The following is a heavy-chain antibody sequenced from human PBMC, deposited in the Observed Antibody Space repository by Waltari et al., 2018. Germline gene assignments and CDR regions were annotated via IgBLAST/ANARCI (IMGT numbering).Heavy chain of an antibody. CDR3: AREDFDYLFDY. J-gene: IGHJ4*02. CDR1: GGSISSYY. Sequence: QVQLQESGPGLVKPSETLSLTCTVSGGSISSYYWSWIRQPPGKGLGGIGYSYYSGSTNYNPSLKSRVTISVDTSKNQFSLKLSSVTAADTAVYYCAREDFDYLFDYWGQGTLVTVSS. D-gene: IGHD4-17*01. CDR2: SYYSGST. V-gene: IGHV4-59*01.